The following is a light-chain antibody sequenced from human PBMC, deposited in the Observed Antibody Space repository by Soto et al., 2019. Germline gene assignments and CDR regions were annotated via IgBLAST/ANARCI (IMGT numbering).Light chain of an antibody. CDR2: DVT. J-gene: IGLJ2*01. CDR3: CSYVGNYSWL. V-gene: IGLV2-11*01. CDR1: RSDVGAYNY. Sequence: QSVLTQPRSVSGSPGQSVTISCTGTRSDVGAYNYVSWFQQHPDKAPKLIIYDVTKRPSGVPDRFSGSKSGNTASLTISGLQAEDEADYSCCSYVGNYSWLFGGGTKLTVL.